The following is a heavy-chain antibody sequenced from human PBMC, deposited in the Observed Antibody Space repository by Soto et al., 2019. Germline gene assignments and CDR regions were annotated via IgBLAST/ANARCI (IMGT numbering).Heavy chain of an antibody. Sequence: QVQLVESGGGVVQPGRSLRLSCAASGFTFSSYGMHWVRQAPGKGLEWVAVISYDGSNKYYADSVKGRFTISRDNSKNTLYLQMNSLRAEDTAVYYCAKGPVDYGDYYYYRMDVWGQGTTVTVSS. CDR2: ISYDGSNK. J-gene: IGHJ6*02. CDR3: AKGPVDYGDYYYYRMDV. D-gene: IGHD4-17*01. V-gene: IGHV3-30*18. CDR1: GFTFSSYG.